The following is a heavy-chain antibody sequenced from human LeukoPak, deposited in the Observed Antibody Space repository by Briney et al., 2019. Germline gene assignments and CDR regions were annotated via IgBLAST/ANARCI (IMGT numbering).Heavy chain of an antibody. D-gene: IGHD3-10*01. J-gene: IGHJ3*02. Sequence: PGGSLRLSCAASGFIFSSYAMSWVRQAPGKGLEWVSDISGSGGSTYADSVKGRFTISRDNSKNTLYLQMNSLRAEDTAVYYCAKRGGSGSPRDFDIWGQGTMVTVSS. V-gene: IGHV3-23*01. CDR1: GFIFSSYA. CDR3: AKRGGSGSPRDFDI. CDR2: ISGSGGST.